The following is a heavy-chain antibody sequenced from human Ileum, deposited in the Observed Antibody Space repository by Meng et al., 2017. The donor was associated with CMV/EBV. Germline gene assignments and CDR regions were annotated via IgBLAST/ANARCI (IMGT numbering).Heavy chain of an antibody. CDR1: GGSTTSSTYY. J-gene: IGHJ4*02. CDR3: ARNVGFYSSQIAY. V-gene: IGHV4-39*07. CDR2: VYYSGTT. Sequence: QRHLQDSGPGLVKPSETLSLTCTASGGSTTSSTYYWGWIREPPGKGLEWIGSVYYSGTTYYNPSLKSRVNMSIDTSKNRFSLKLSSATAADTAVYYCARNVGFYSSQIAYWGQGALVTVSS. D-gene: IGHD3-3*01.